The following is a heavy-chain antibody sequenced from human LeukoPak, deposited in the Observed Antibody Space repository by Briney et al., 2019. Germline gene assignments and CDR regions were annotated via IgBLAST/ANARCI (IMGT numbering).Heavy chain of an antibody. D-gene: IGHD1-1*01. Sequence: SETLSLTCTVSGGSISTYYWSWIRQPPGKGLEWIGFIYYSGHTNYNPSLKSRVTILVDTPKNQFSLKLTSVTAADTAVYYCARGGSRDNWVYYFDYWGQGTLVTVSS. CDR3: ARGGSRDNWVYYFDY. CDR1: GGSISTYY. CDR2: IYYSGHT. J-gene: IGHJ4*02. V-gene: IGHV4-59*01.